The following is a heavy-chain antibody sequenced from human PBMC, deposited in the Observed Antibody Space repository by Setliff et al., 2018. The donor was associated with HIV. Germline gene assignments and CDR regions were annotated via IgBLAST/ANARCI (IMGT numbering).Heavy chain of an antibody. D-gene: IGHD5-18*01. CDR3: ARESYNYGYND. Sequence: RLSCAASGLTDTYNYMSWVRQAPGKGLEWVSVIYAGGSTYYADSVKGRFIISRDNAKNSLNLQMNSLRAEDTAVYYCARESYNYGYNDWGQGTLVTVSS. CDR1: GLTDTYNY. CDR2: IYAGGST. J-gene: IGHJ4*02. V-gene: IGHV3-53*01.